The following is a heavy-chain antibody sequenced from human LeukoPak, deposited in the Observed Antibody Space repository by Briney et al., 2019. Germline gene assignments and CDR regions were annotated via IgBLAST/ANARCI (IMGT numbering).Heavy chain of an antibody. D-gene: IGHD3-22*01. V-gene: IGHV3-9*01. CDR3: VVVITTGNFDY. CDR1: GFTFDDYA. CDR2: ISWNSGSI. J-gene: IGHJ4*02. Sequence: PGRSLRLSCAASGFTFDDYAMHWVRQAPGKGLEWVSGISWNSGSIGYADSVKGRFTISRDSAKNSLYLQMNSLRAEDTALYYCVVVITTGNFDYWGQGTLVTVSS.